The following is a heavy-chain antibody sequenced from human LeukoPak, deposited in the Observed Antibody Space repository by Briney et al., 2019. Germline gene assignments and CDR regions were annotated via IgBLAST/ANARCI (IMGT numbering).Heavy chain of an antibody. Sequence: PGGSLRLSCAASGFTFSSYSMNWVRQAPGKGLEWVSYISSSSSTIYYADSVKGRFTISRDNSKNTLYLQMNSLRAEDTAVYYCAKRLSDGDVWGQGTTVTVSS. D-gene: IGHD2-21*02. CDR1: GFTFSSYS. V-gene: IGHV3-48*01. CDR3: AKRLSDGDV. J-gene: IGHJ6*02. CDR2: ISSSSSTI.